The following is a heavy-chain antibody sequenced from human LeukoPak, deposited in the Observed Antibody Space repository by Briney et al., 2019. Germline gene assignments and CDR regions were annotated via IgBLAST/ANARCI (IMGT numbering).Heavy chain of an antibody. CDR1: GLTVSNSW. J-gene: IGHJ4*02. Sequence: GGSLRLSCAASGLTVSNSWMFWVRQAPGKGLMYVSEINNDGNRIRYVDSVKGRFTISRDGAKNTLFLQMNSLRDDDTAMYYCARGGLPGGFDYWGQGILVTVSS. CDR3: ARGGLPGGFDY. CDR2: INNDGNRI. D-gene: IGHD7-27*01. V-gene: IGHV3-74*01.